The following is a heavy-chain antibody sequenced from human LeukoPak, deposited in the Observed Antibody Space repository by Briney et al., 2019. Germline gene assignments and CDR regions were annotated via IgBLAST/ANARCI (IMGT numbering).Heavy chain of an antibody. CDR1: GFTFSTYG. CDR2: IVGDGSKA. D-gene: IGHD7-27*01. CDR3: ARDSITGDNSLDF. V-gene: IGHV3-33*05. Sequence: GRSLRLSCAASGFTFSTYGMQWVRQTPGKGLEWVAVIVGDGSKAHCADSVRGRFTVSRDNSKNTLYLQMNSLRAEDTAVYYCARDSITGDNSLDFWGRGTLVTVSS. J-gene: IGHJ4*02.